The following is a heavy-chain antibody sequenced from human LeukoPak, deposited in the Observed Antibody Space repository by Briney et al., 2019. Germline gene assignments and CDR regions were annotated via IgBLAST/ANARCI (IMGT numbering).Heavy chain of an antibody. CDR3: ARDHLTKYYYGSGRFDP. J-gene: IGHJ5*02. D-gene: IGHD3-10*01. CDR2: ISGYNGNT. Sequence: GASVKVSCRASGYTFSSYAITWVRQAPGQGLEWMGWISGYNGNTKYALKVQGRVTVTTDTSTNTAYMEPRSLRSDDTAVYYCARDHLTKYYYGSGRFDPWGQGTLVTVFS. CDR1: GYTFSSYA. V-gene: IGHV1-18*01.